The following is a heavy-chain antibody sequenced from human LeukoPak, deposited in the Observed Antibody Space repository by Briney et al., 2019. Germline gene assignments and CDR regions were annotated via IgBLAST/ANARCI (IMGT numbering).Heavy chain of an antibody. V-gene: IGHV3-73*01. J-gene: IGHJ4*02. CDR2: IRSKANSYAT. CDR3: SSLFYDSSGYYSR. CDR1: GCTFSGSA. Sequence: GGSLRLSCAASGCTFSGSALHWVRQASGKGLEWVGRIRSKANSYATAYAASVKGRFTISRYDSKNTAYLQMNSLKTEDTAVYYCSSLFYDSSGYYSRWGQGTLVTVSS. D-gene: IGHD3-22*01.